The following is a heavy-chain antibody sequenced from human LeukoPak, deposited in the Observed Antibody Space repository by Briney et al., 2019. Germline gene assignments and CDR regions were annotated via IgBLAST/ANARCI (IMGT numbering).Heavy chain of an antibody. V-gene: IGHV3-53*01. J-gene: IGHJ4*02. CDR3: ARAGGLRWSFDY. D-gene: IGHD4-23*01. Sequence: PGRSLRLSCAASGFTFSTYAMDWVRQAPGKGLEWVSVIYSGGSTYYADSVKGRFTISRDNSKNTLYLQMNSLRAEDTAVYYCARAGGLRWSFDYWGQGTLVTVSS. CDR1: GFTFSTYA. CDR2: IYSGGST.